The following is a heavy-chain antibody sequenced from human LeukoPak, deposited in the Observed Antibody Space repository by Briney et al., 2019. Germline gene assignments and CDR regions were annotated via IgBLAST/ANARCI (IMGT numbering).Heavy chain of an antibody. D-gene: IGHD3-22*01. CDR3: ARDLYYYDSSGYQDY. CDR1: GYTFTSYY. Sequence: ASVKVSCKASGYTFTSYYMHWVRQAPGQGPEWMGIINPSGGSTSYAQKFQGRVTMTRDTSTSTVYMELSSLRSEDTAVYYCARDLYYYDSSGYQDYWGQGTLVTVSS. CDR2: INPSGGST. V-gene: IGHV1-46*01. J-gene: IGHJ4*02.